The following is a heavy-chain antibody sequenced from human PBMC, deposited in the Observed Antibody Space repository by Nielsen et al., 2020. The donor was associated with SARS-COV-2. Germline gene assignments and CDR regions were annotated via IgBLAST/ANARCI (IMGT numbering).Heavy chain of an antibody. J-gene: IGHJ3*02. Sequence: GGSLRLSCAASGFTFDDYAMHWVRQAPGKGLEWVSGISWNSGSIGYADSVKGRFTISRDNAKNSLYLQMNSLRAEDTALYYCAKVPYPGDAFDIWGQGTMVTVSS. CDR2: ISWNSGSI. CDR3: AKVPYPGDAFDI. CDR1: GFTFDDYA. V-gene: IGHV3-9*01.